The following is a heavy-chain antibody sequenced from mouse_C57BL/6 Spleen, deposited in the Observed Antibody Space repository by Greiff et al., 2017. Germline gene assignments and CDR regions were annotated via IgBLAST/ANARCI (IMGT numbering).Heavy chain of an antibody. V-gene: IGHV1-69*01. D-gene: IGHD2-1*01. CDR2: IDPSDSYT. J-gene: IGHJ2*01. CDR3: ARSIYYGNYFDY. Sequence: VQLQQPGAELVMPGASVKLSCKASGYTFTSYWMHWVKQRPGQGLEWIGEIDPSDSYTNYNQKFKGKSTLTVDKSSSTAYMQLSSLTSEDSAVYYCARSIYYGNYFDYWGQGTTLTVSS. CDR1: GYTFTSYW.